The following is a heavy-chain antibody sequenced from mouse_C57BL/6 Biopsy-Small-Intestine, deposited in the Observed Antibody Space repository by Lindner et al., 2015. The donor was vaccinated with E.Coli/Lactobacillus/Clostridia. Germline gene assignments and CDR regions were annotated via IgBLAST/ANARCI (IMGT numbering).Heavy chain of an antibody. D-gene: IGHD4-1*01. V-gene: IGHV1-63*01. CDR2: IYPGGGYT. Sequence: VQLQESGAELVRPGTSVKMSCKASGYTFANYWIGWAKQRPGHGLEWIGDIYPGGGYTNYNEKFKGKATLTADKSSSTAYMQFSSLTSEDSAIYYCARTANWDYFDYWGQGTTLTVSS. J-gene: IGHJ2*01. CDR1: GYTFANYW. CDR3: ARTANWDYFDY.